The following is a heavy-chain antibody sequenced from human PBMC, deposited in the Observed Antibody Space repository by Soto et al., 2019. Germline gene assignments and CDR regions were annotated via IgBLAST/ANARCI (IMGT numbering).Heavy chain of an antibody. V-gene: IGHV4-39*01. D-gene: IGHD2-15*01. CDR2: IYYSGST. CDR3: ARQADPVAATRGPFDY. Sequence: QLQLQESGPGLVKPSETLSLTCTVSGGSISSSSYYWGWIRQPPGKGLEWIGSIYYSGSTYYNPSLKSRVTISVDTSKNQFSLKLSSVTAADTAVYYCARQADPVAATRGPFDYWGQGTLVTVSS. CDR1: GGSISSSSYY. J-gene: IGHJ4*02.